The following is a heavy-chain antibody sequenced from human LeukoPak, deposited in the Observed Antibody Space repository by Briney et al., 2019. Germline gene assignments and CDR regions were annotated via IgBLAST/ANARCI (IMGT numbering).Heavy chain of an antibody. V-gene: IGHV3-74*01. J-gene: IGHJ4*02. CDR2: ISPDGSST. CDR3: ATAWSY. CDR1: QFTFKNYW. D-gene: IGHD2-21*02. Sequence: GGSLRLSCVASQFTFKNYWMHWVRQAPGRGLVWLSYISPDGSSTRYADSVRGRFTISRDNAKNTLHLQMNSLRAEDTAVYFSATAWSYWGQGTLVTVSS.